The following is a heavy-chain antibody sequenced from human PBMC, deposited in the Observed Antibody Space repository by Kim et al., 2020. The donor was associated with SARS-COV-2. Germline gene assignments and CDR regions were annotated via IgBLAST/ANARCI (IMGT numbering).Heavy chain of an antibody. CDR3: ARAATVTTPSTNWFDP. Sequence: SPKSRVTISVDRSKNQFSLKLSSVTAAATAVYYCARAATVTTPSTNWFDPWGQGTLVTVSS. D-gene: IGHD4-17*01. V-gene: IGHV4-34*01. J-gene: IGHJ5*02.